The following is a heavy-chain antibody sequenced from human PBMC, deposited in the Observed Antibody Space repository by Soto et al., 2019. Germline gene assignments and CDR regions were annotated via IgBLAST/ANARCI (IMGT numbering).Heavy chain of an antibody. D-gene: IGHD3-10*01. CDR3: AHHPCYGLGRYSFDS. Sequence: QITLKESGPTLVRPTQTLTLTCTFSGFSLTTSGVGVGWIRQPPGKALEWLAVIYWDDDKRYSSSLKSRLTLTTAPSKAQAVLTTTRMAPVGTATYYCAHHPCYGLGRYSFDSWGQGTLVTVSS. V-gene: IGHV2-5*02. CDR2: IYWDDDK. CDR1: GFSLTTSGVG. J-gene: IGHJ4*02.